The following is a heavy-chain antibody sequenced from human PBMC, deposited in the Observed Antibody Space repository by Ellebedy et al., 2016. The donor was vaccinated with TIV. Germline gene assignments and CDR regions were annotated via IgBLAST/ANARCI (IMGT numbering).Heavy chain of an antibody. CDR2: INSDGSST. J-gene: IGHJ6*02. D-gene: IGHD1-26*01. Sequence: GESLKISCAASGFTFSSYWMHWVRQAPGKGLVWVSRINSDGSSTSYADSVKGRFTISRDNAKHTLYLQMNSLRAEDTAVYYCARRGSYYYYYGMDVWGQGTTVTVSS. CDR1: GFTFSSYW. V-gene: IGHV3-74*01. CDR3: ARRGSYYYYYGMDV.